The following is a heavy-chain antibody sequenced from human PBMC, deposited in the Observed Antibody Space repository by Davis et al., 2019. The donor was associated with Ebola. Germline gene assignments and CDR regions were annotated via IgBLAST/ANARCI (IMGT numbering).Heavy chain of an antibody. V-gene: IGHV3-74*01. CDR3: ATLSGYVPNDY. CDR1: GYTFSSFW. D-gene: IGHD3-3*01. Sequence: PGGSLRLSCKGSGYTFSSFWMNWVRQAPGKGLEWVSRINSDGTSSNYTDVVRGRFTVSRDNAKNTLYLQMNSLRVEDTAVYYCATLSGYVPNDYWGQGTLVTVSS. CDR2: INSDGTSS. J-gene: IGHJ4*02.